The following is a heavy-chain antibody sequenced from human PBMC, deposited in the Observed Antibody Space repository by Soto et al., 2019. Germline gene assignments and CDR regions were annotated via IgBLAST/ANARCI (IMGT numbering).Heavy chain of an antibody. CDR3: AREISYDSSGYYREFDY. J-gene: IGHJ4*02. D-gene: IGHD3-22*01. CDR2: IYYSGST. V-gene: IGHV4-31*03. Sequence: LSLTCTVSGGSISSGGYYWSWIRQHPGKGLEWIGYIYYSGSTYYNPSLKSRVTISVDTSKNQFSLKLSSVTAADTAVYYCAREISYDSSGYYREFDYWGQGTLVTVPQ. CDR1: GGSISSGGYY.